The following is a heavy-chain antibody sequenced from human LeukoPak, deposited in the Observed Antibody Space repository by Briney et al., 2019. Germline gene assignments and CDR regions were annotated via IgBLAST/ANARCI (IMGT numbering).Heavy chain of an antibody. D-gene: IGHD1-7*01. CDR3: ARALKLELPDYYYYMDV. CDR1: GGSFSTYY. J-gene: IGHJ6*03. CDR2: IYFSGST. Sequence: PSETLSLTCNVSGGSFSTYYWSWIRQSPGKGLEWIGFIYFSGSTSYNPSLKSRVTMSVDTSKNQFSLTLTSVTAADTAVYYCARALKLELPDYYYYMDVWGKGTTVTVSS. V-gene: IGHV4-59*12.